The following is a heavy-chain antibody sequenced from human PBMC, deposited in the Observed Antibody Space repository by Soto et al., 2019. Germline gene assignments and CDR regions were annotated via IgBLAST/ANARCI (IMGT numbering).Heavy chain of an antibody. J-gene: IGHJ6*02. V-gene: IGHV3-53*04. Sequence: GGSLRLSCAASGFTVSSHYMSWVRQAPGKGLEWVSVIYSGGSTYYADSVKGRFTISRHNSKNTLYLQMNSLRAEDTAVYYCAREVAVAGKGYYYYYGMDVWGQGTTVTVSS. CDR3: AREVAVAGKGYYYYYGMDV. CDR2: IYSGGST. D-gene: IGHD6-19*01. CDR1: GFTVSSHY.